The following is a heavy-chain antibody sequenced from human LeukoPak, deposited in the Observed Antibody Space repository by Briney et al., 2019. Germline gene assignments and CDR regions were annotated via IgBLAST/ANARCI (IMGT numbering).Heavy chain of an antibody. CDR1: GYSFTSYW. CDR2: IDPSDSYT. D-gene: IGHD4-17*01. Sequence: GESLKISCKGPGYSFTSYWISWVRQMPGKGLEWMGRIDPSDSYTNYSPSFQGHVTISADKSISTAYLQWSSLKASDTAMYYCARHHSPTTVTTGYAFDIWGQGTMVTVSS. V-gene: IGHV5-10-1*01. J-gene: IGHJ3*02. CDR3: ARHHSPTTVTTGYAFDI.